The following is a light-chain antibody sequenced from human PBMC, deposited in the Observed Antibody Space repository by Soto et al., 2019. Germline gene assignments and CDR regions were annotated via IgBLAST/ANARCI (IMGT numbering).Light chain of an antibody. Sequence: DIQMTQSPSSLSASVGDRVTITCRASQTISTYLNWYQQKPGKAPRLLIYDASSLLSGVPSRFSGSGSGTDFTPTIASLQPEDFSTYYCQQSDSTPYTFGRGTKVEI. CDR2: DAS. V-gene: IGKV1-39*01. CDR3: QQSDSTPYT. J-gene: IGKJ2*01. CDR1: QTISTY.